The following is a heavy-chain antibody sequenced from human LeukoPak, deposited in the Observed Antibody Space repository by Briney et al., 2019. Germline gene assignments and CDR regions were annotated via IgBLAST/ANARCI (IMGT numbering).Heavy chain of an antibody. CDR1: RLSFDNYA. J-gene: IGHJ4*02. Sequence: GGSLRLSCTASRLSFDNYAMNWVRQATGKGLASVSNINWNTGRIVYADSVQGRFTVSRDNAKTSLYLQMDSLRPEDTALYYCAMESQIIVTGIDYWGPGTLVTVSS. CDR2: INWNTGRI. D-gene: IGHD2-21*02. V-gene: IGHV3-9*01. CDR3: AMESQIIVTGIDY.